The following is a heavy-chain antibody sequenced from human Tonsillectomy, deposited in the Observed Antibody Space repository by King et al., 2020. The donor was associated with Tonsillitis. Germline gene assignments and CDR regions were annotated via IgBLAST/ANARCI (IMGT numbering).Heavy chain of an antibody. CDR1: GLTFSSYS. Sequence: VQLVESGGGLVKPGGSLRLSCAASGLTFSSYSMNWVRQAPEKGLEWVSSISSSSSYIYYADSVKGRFTISRDNANNSLYLQMNSLRADDTAVYYCARDQQLIRWGQGTLVTVSS. J-gene: IGHJ4*02. D-gene: IGHD6-13*01. CDR2: ISSSSSYI. V-gene: IGHV3-21*01. CDR3: ARDQQLIR.